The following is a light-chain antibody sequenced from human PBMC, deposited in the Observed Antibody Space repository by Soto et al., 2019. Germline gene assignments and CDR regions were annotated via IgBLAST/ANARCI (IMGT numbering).Light chain of an antibody. CDR1: QSVTSRY. J-gene: IGKJ1*01. V-gene: IGKV3-20*01. CDR2: GAS. Sequence: IVLTLSVGSLPLSQGERATLFCRASQSVTSRYVAWYQQNPGQAPRLVICGASNGATGIGDRFSGRGSGTDFTLTISRLEPEDVAVYCCQQYDKPPTFGQGTKVDIK. CDR3: QQYDKPPT.